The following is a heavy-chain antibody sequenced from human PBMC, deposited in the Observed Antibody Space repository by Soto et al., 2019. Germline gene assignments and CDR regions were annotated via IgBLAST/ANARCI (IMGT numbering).Heavy chain of an antibody. D-gene: IGHD3-16*02. CDR1: GDSVSSNSAA. J-gene: IGHJ3*02. V-gene: IGHV6-1*01. CDR2: TYYRSKWYN. Sequence: SQTLSLTCAISGDSVSSNSAAWNWIRQSPSRGLEWLGRTYYRSKWYNDYAVSVKGRITINPDTSKNQFSLQLNSVTPEDTAVYYCARGQYYDYVWGSYRWSPDAFDIWGQGTMVTVSS. CDR3: ARGQYYDYVWGSYRWSPDAFDI.